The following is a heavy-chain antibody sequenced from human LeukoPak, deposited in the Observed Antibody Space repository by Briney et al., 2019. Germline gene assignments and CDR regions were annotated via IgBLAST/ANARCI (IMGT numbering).Heavy chain of an antibody. Sequence: SETLSLTCTVSGGSISSYYWSWIRQPPGKGLEWIGYIYYSGSTNYNPSLKSRVTVSVDTSKNQFSLKLSSVTAADTAVYYCARGFGPVVAATPGWFDPWGQGTLVTVSS. V-gene: IGHV4-59*01. CDR3: ARGFGPVVAATPGWFDP. J-gene: IGHJ5*02. CDR1: GGSISSYY. CDR2: IYYSGST. D-gene: IGHD2-15*01.